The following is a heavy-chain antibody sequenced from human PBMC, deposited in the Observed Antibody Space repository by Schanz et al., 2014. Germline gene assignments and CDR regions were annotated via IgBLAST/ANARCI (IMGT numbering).Heavy chain of an antibody. J-gene: IGHJ5*02. CDR1: GGSMSSYY. CDR2: IYTSGTT. V-gene: IGHV4-4*07. D-gene: IGHD3-3*01. Sequence: QVQLQESGPGLVKPSETLSLTCTVSGGSMSSYYWSWIRQPAGKGLEWIGRIYTSGTTNYNPSLKIRATISVATPKTQFSLRLSSVPAADTAVYYCAKFLYDDPSWGQGTLVTVSS. CDR3: AKFLYDDPS.